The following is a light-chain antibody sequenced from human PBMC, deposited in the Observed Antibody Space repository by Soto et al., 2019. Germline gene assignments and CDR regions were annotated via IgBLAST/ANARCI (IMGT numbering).Light chain of an antibody. CDR1: QTVSSSY. CDR3: QQYRSSPRT. CDR2: AAS. J-gene: IGKJ1*01. V-gene: IGKV3-20*01. Sequence: EIVLTQSPGTLSLSPGERGTLSCRASQTVSSSYLAWYQKTPGQAPRLLIYAASSRATGIPDRFSGSGSGTDFTLTISRLEPEDFAVYYCQQYRSSPRTFGQGTKVEIK.